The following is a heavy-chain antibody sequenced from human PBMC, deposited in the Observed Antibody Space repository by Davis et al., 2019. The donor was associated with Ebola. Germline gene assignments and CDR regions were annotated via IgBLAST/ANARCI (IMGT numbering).Heavy chain of an antibody. Sequence: MPGGSLRLSCAVYGGSFSGYYWTWIRQPPGKGLEWIGEINHSGSTNYNPSLKSRVTISVDTSKNQFSLKLSSVTAADTAVYYCARGYGFTVTQRGPFDYWGQGTLVTVSS. CDR3: ARGYGFTVTQRGPFDY. V-gene: IGHV4-34*01. CDR2: INHSGST. D-gene: IGHD4-17*01. CDR1: GGSFSGYY. J-gene: IGHJ4*02.